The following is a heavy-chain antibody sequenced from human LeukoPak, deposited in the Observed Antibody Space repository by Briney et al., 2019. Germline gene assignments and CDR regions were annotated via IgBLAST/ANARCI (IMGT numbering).Heavy chain of an antibody. CDR2: IYTTGST. Sequence: SETLSLTCTVSGDSISSYYWSWIRQPAGKGLEWIGRIYTTGSTNYNPSLKSRVTMSVDTSTNQFSLKLSSVTAADTAVYYCAREFIIGGSYRYFDYWGQGTLVTVSS. CDR3: AREFIIGGSYRYFDY. D-gene: IGHD1-26*01. V-gene: IGHV4-4*07. J-gene: IGHJ4*02. CDR1: GDSISSYY.